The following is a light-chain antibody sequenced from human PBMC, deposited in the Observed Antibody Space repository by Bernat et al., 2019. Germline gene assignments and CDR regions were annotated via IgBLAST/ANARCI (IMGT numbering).Light chain of an antibody. CDR3: AAWDDSLNGPV. J-gene: IGLJ2*01. CDR2: SND. Sequence: QSVLTQPPSASGTPGQRVTISCSGSSSNIGSSPVTWYQQLPGTAPKLLIYSNDKRPSGVPDRFSASKSGTPDSLVISGIQSEDEADYYCAAWDDSLNGPVFGGWTKLTVL. V-gene: IGLV1-44*01. CDR1: SSNIGSSP.